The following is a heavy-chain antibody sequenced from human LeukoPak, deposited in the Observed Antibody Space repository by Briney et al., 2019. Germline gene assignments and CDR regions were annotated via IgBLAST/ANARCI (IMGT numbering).Heavy chain of an antibody. CDR3: ARHGSTVEPGDS. Sequence: PGESLKISCKGSGYSFPNYWIAWVRQIPGKGLEWTGIIYPGDSDTRYSPSFQGQVTISADKSISTAYLQWSSLKASDTAMYYCARHGSTVEPGDSWGQGTLVTVSS. V-gene: IGHV5-51*01. J-gene: IGHJ4*02. D-gene: IGHD1-26*01. CDR2: IYPGDSDT. CDR1: GYSFPNYW.